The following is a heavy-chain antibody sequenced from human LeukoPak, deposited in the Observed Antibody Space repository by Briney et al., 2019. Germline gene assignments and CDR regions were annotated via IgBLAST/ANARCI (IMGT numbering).Heavy chain of an antibody. CDR2: ISWNSGSI. J-gene: IGHJ4*02. Sequence: GGSLRLSCAASGFTFDDYAMHWVRQAPGKGLEWVSGISWNSGSIGYADSVKGRFTISRDNAKNSLYLQMNSLRAEDTALYYCAKTDSRGWYGRLIHFDCWGQGTLVTVSS. CDR3: AKTDSRGWYGRLIHFDC. V-gene: IGHV3-9*01. CDR1: GFTFDDYA. D-gene: IGHD6-19*01.